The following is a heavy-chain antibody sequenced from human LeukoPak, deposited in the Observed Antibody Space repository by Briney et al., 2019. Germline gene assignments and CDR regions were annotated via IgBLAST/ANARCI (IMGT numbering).Heavy chain of an antibody. D-gene: IGHD2-8*01. V-gene: IGHV3-7*01. Sequence: PGGSLRLSCAASGFHFSIYWMSWVRQAPGKGLEWVANINQDGSGTFYVDSVKGRFTISRENARNTVYLQMNSLRAEDTAVYYCARLMFLWPPIYFDCWGQGTLVTVSS. CDR1: GFHFSIYW. CDR2: INQDGSGT. J-gene: IGHJ4*02. CDR3: ARLMFLWPPIYFDC.